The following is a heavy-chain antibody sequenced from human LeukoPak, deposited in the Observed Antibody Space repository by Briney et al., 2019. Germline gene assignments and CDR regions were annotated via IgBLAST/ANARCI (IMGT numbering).Heavy chain of an antibody. V-gene: IGHV1-18*01. Sequence: GASVKVSCKASGYTFTSYGISWVRQAPGQGLEWMGWISAYNGNTNYAQKLQGRVTMTTDTSTSTAYMELRSLRSEDTAVYYCATALPTRGYSYPDHFDYWGQGTLVTVSS. CDR1: GYTFTSYG. D-gene: IGHD5-18*01. CDR2: ISAYNGNT. J-gene: IGHJ4*02. CDR3: ATALPTRGYSYPDHFDY.